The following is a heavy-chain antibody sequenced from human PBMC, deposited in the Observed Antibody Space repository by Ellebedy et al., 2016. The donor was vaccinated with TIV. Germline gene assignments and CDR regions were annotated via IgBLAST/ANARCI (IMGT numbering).Heavy chain of an antibody. D-gene: IGHD1-26*01. Sequence: GGSLRLXXTTSGFFFSSYVMSWARQAPGKGLEWVSSISGSGDATHYADSVKGRFTISRDNSKSTVYVQMNSLRVDDTAVYFCTKGRGGSYSDYWGQGTRVTVSS. CDR3: TKGRGGSYSDY. J-gene: IGHJ4*02. CDR1: GFFFSSYV. CDR2: ISGSGDAT. V-gene: IGHV3-23*01.